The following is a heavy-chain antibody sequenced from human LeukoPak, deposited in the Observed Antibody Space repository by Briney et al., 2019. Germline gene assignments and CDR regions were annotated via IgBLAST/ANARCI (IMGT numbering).Heavy chain of an antibody. CDR3: AREEHYDRSGWGAFPI. CDR2: IRYDGSNK. V-gene: IGHV3-30*02. J-gene: IGHJ3*02. CDR1: GFTFSSYG. D-gene: IGHD3-22*01. Sequence: QPGGSLRLSCAASGFTFSSYGMHWVRQAPGKGLEWVAFIRYDGSNKYYADSVKGRFTISRDNSKNTLYLQMNSLRAEDTAVYYCAREEHYDRSGWGAFPIWGQGTMLTVSS.